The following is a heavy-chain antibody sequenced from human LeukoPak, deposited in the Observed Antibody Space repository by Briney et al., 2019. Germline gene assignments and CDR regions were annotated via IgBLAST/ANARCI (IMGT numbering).Heavy chain of an antibody. CDR3: ARAFGYSSGWYDY. J-gene: IGHJ4*02. Sequence: GGYLRRYCAASGFTFSSYWMHWLRQAPGKGLVWVSRINSDGSSTSYADSVKGRFTISRDNAKNTLYLQMNSLRAEDTAVYYCARAFGYSSGWYDYWGQGTLVTVSS. CDR1: GFTFSSYW. D-gene: IGHD6-19*01. CDR2: INSDGSST. V-gene: IGHV3-74*01.